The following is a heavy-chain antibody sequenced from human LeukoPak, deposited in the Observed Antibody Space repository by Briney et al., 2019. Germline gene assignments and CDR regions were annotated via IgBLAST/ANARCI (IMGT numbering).Heavy chain of an antibody. CDR2: ISSGSGTI. Sequence: GGSLRLSCAASGFTFSSYSMNWVRQAPGKGLEYVSYISSGSGTIYYVDSVKGRFTISRDNAKNSLYLQMNSLSAEDTAVYYCARAQKYSYDAFDIWGQGTMVTVSS. CDR1: GFTFSSYS. J-gene: IGHJ3*02. V-gene: IGHV3-48*04. D-gene: IGHD4-11*01. CDR3: ARAQKYSYDAFDI.